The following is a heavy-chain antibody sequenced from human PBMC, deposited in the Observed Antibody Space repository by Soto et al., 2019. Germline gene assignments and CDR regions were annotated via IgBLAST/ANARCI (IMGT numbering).Heavy chain of an antibody. CDR1: GFTFTNFW. J-gene: IGHJ6*02. CDR2: IEGDGSVK. D-gene: IGHD1-26*01. Sequence: PGGSLRLSCAASGFTFTNFWMSWVRQAPGKGLEWVANIEGDGSVKNYLDSVRGRFTISRDNAKNSIHLQMSSLRADDTAVYYCVRDGCVISGCEIYGMDVWGQGTTVTVSS. V-gene: IGHV3-7*03. CDR3: VRDGCVISGCEIYGMDV.